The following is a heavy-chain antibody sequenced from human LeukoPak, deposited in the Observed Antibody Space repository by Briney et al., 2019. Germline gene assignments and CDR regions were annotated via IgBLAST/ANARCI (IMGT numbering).Heavy chain of an antibody. CDR2: IIPIFGTA. CDR1: GGTFSSYA. V-gene: IGHV1-69*13. J-gene: IGHJ6*02. D-gene: IGHD3-3*01. Sequence: SVNVSCKASGGTFSSYAISWVRQAPGQGLEWMGGIIPIFGTANYAQKFQGRVTITADESTSTAYMELSSLRSEDTAVYYCAGVTIFGVVIPYGMDVWGQGTTVTVSS. CDR3: AGVTIFGVVIPYGMDV.